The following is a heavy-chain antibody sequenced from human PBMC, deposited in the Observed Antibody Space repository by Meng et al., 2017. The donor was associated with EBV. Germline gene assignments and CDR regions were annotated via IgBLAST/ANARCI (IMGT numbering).Heavy chain of an antibody. CDR2: VETKASKYAT. CDR1: GLIFRYSA. J-gene: IGHJ4*02. CDR3: WGDLNYGSY. V-gene: IGHV3-73*01. Sequence: GGGFGAPGGYLKPSRGASGLIFRYSAMHWVGQASGRGLEWVGRVETKASKYATAYAASVKGRFSVSRDDSKNMVFLEMNSLKTEDTARYYCWGDLNYGSYWGQGTLVTVSS. D-gene: IGHD3-16*01.